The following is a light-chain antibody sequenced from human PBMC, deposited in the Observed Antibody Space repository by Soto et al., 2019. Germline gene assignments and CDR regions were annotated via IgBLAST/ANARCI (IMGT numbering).Light chain of an antibody. CDR1: QSLSSH. J-gene: IGKJ4*01. V-gene: IGKV1-39*01. CDR3: QQSYSTTRT. CDR2: AAS. Sequence: DIQMTQSPSSLSASVGDRVTITCRASQSLSSHLNWYQQKAEKAPKLLIYAASSLQCGVPSSFSGSGSWTDCTLTISSLQPEDVATYYFQQSYSTTRTLGGGTKVEIK.